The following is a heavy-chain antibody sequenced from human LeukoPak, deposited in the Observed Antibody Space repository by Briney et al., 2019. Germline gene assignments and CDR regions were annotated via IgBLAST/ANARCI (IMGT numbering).Heavy chain of an antibody. CDR1: GGTFSSYA. CDR3: ARASSGYTIFGVVIEN. J-gene: IGHJ4*02. V-gene: IGHV1-69*13. Sequence: SVKVSCKASGGTFSSYAISWVRQAPGQGLGWMGGIIPIFGTANYAQKFQGRVTITADESTSTAYMELSSLRSEDTAVYYCARASSGYTIFGVVIENWGQGTLVTVSS. CDR2: IIPIFGTA. D-gene: IGHD3-3*01.